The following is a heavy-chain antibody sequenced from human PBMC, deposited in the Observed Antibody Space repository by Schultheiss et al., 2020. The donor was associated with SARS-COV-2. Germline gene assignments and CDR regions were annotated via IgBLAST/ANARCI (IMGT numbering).Heavy chain of an antibody. CDR2: VYHSGSA. CDR1: SGSISMNNW. D-gene: IGHD2-2*01. V-gene: IGHV4-4*02. J-gene: IGHJ6*02. CDR3: ARGIVVVPAAMGDYYYGMDV. Sequence: SETLSLTCAVFSGSISMNNWWSWVRQPPGKGLEWIGEVYHSGSANYNPSLKSRVTISVDTSKNQFSLKLSSVTAADTAVYYCARGIVVVPAAMGDYYYGMDVWGQGTTVTVSS.